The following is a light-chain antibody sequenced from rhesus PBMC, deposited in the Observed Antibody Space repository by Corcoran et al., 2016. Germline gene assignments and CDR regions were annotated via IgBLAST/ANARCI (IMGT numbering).Light chain of an antibody. J-gene: IGLJ1*01. CDR1: SRDIGYYDG. Sequence: QAAPTQSPSLSGSAGQSVTIFCTGTSRDIGYYDGVSWYQQHPGKAPKLMIYEVSKRPSGVSDRFSGSKSGNTASLTISGLQAEDEADYYCSSYAGSGSCIFGAGTRLTV. V-gene: IGLV2-19*02. CDR2: EVS. CDR3: SSYAGSGSCI.